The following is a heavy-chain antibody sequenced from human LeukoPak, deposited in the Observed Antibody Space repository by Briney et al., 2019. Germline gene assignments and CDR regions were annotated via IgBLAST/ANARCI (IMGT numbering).Heavy chain of an antibody. J-gene: IGHJ4*02. CDR2: INHSGST. Sequence: SETLSLTCTVSGGSISSSSYYWGWIRQPPGKGLEWIGEINHSGSTNYNPSLKSRVTISVDTSKNQFSLKLSSVTAADTAVYYCARLTEMAAENDYWGQGTLVTVSS. D-gene: IGHD5-24*01. V-gene: IGHV4-39*07. CDR3: ARLTEMAAENDY. CDR1: GGSISSSSYY.